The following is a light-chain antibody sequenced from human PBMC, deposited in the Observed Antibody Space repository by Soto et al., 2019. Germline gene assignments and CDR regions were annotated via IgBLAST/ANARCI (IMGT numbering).Light chain of an antibody. CDR1: QSVGSK. CDR3: QHYNSWPPFT. CDR2: DAA. Sequence: EIVMTQSPATLSVSPGERASLSCRASQSVGSKLAWYQHQPAQAPRLLIYDAATRATGFPARFSGSGSGTEFTLTISSLQPEDFAVYYCQHYNSWPPFTFGPGTKVDIK. J-gene: IGKJ3*01. V-gene: IGKV3-15*01.